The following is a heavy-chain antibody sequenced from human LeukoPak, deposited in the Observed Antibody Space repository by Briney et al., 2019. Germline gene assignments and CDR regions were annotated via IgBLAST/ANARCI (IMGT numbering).Heavy chain of an antibody. CDR3: EKRGVVLGVILVGFHKEAYYFDS. D-gene: IGHD3-16*01. CDR2: ISGSGGSI. Sequence: GGSLRLSCAASGFTFSNYGMSWVRQAPGKGLEWVAGISGSGGSINYADSVKGRFTISRDNAKNSLYLQMNSLTAEDTAVYFCEKRGVVLGVILVGFHKEAYYFDSWGQGAVVTVSS. CDR1: GFTFSNYG. V-gene: IGHV3-23*01. J-gene: IGHJ4*02.